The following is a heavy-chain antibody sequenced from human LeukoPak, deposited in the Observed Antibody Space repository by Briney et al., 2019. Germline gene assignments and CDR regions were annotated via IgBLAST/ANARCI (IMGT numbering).Heavy chain of an antibody. Sequence: KSSETVSLTCTVSTHSISTGYYWGSIRQPRGKGLEWIGSIYHSGNTSYNPSLKSRVTISVDTSKNQFTLKLSSVTAADTAVYYCASALTMIRPRRAFDIWGQGTMVTVSS. J-gene: IGHJ3*02. CDR2: IYHSGNT. D-gene: IGHD3-22*01. CDR3: ASALTMIRPRRAFDI. CDR1: THSISTGYY. V-gene: IGHV4-38-2*02.